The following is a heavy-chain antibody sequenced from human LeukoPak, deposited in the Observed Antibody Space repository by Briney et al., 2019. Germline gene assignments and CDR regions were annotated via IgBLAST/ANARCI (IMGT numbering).Heavy chain of an antibody. Sequence: SETLSLTCTVSGGSISSYYWSWIRQPAGKGLEWIGRIYTSGSTNYNPSLKSRVTMSVDTSKNQFSLKLSSVTAADTAVYYCARSSPRWFGESPPKIPFDYWGPGTLVTVSS. CDR3: ARSSPRWFGESPPKIPFDY. CDR2: IYTSGST. CDR1: GGSISSYY. D-gene: IGHD3-10*01. V-gene: IGHV4-4*07. J-gene: IGHJ4*02.